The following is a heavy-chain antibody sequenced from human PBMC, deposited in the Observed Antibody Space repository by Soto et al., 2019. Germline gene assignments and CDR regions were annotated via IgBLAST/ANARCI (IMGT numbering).Heavy chain of an antibody. V-gene: IGHV1-3*01. CDR1: GYTFTTYV. D-gene: IGHD2-15*01. Sequence: GASVKVSCKASGYTFTTYVMHWVRQAPGQRLEWMGWLNAGNDNTEYSQKLQGRVNITRDTSASTVYMELSSLSSEDTAVYYCARDEVMADCSGGSCASWYYYGMDVWGQGTTVTVSS. J-gene: IGHJ6*02. CDR2: LNAGNDNT. CDR3: ARDEVMADCSGGSCASWYYYGMDV.